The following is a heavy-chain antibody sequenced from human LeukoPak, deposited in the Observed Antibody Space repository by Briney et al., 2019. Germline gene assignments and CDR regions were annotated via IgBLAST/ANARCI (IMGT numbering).Heavy chain of an antibody. CDR3: ASLNFDWSYYFDY. V-gene: IGHV4-38-2*02. J-gene: IGHJ4*02. D-gene: IGHD3-9*01. Sequence: PSETLSFTCTVSGYSISSGYYWGWIRQPPGKGLEWIGSIYHSGSTYYNPSLKSRVTISVDTSKNQFSLKLSSVTAADTAVYYCASLNFDWSYYFDYWGQGTLVTVSS. CDR2: IYHSGST. CDR1: GYSISSGYY.